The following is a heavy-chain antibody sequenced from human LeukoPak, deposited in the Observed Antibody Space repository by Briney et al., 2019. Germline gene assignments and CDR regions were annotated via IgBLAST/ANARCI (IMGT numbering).Heavy chain of an antibody. V-gene: IGHV3-30*03. CDR2: ISHDGSNK. CDR1: GFTFSSYV. CDR3: ARGGYYAMDV. Sequence: RTGGSLRLSCAASGFTFSSYVIHWVRQAPGEGLEWVAVISHDGSNKFYVDSVKGRFTISRDNSQNTLYLQMNRLRGEDTAVYYCARGGYYAMDVWGQGTTVTVSS. J-gene: IGHJ6*02.